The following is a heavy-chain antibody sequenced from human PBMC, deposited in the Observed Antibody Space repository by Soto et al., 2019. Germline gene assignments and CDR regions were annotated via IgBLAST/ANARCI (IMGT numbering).Heavy chain of an antibody. V-gene: IGHV4-30-4*08. CDR3: AREDDGGDSLDV. J-gene: IGHJ6*02. D-gene: IGHD2-21*02. Sequence: SETLSLTCTVSGGSINSDYYHWTWIRQSPGKGLEWIGYIHHSGAILYNPSFKSRLAISVDTSMNQFSLHLSSVTDTDTAVYFCAREDDGGDSLDVWGQGTTVTVSS. CDR1: GGSINSDYYH. CDR2: IHHSGAI.